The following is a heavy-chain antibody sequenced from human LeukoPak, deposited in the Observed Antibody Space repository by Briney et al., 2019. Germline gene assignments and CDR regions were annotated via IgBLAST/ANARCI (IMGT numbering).Heavy chain of an antibody. Sequence: GGSLRLSCAGSGFTLSGYWMHWVRQAPGKGLVWVSRMNTDVSSTRYADFVKGRFTISRDNAKSTVYLQMNSLRADDTAVYYCARGTGNFYDSSGYYFLDSWGQGTLITVAS. J-gene: IGHJ5*01. CDR1: GFTLSGYW. D-gene: IGHD3-22*01. CDR2: MNTDVSST. V-gene: IGHV3-74*01. CDR3: ARGTGNFYDSSGYYFLDS.